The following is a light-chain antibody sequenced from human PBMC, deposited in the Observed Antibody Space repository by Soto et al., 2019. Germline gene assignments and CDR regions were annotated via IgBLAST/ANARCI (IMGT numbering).Light chain of an antibody. J-gene: IGKJ2*01. V-gene: IGKV3-15*01. CDR3: QQYHNWPPQYT. CDR2: GAS. Sequence: EIVMTQSPASLSVSPGDGATLSCRASQSVASNVAWYQQKPGQGPGLLIHGASTRAAGVPARFSGSGSATDFTLTISSLQSEDFAVYYCQQYHNWPPQYTFGQVTKLQIK. CDR1: QSVASN.